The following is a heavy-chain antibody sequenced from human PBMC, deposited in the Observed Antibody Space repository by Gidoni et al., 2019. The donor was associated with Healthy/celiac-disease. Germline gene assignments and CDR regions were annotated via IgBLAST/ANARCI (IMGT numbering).Heavy chain of an antibody. CDR1: GFTFSSYS. V-gene: IGHV3-48*04. CDR2: ISSSSSTI. CDR3: ARDSSGWFNWFDP. J-gene: IGHJ5*02. D-gene: IGHD6-19*01. Sequence: EVQLVESGGGLVQPGGSLRLSCAASGFTFSSYSMNWVRQAPGKGLEWVSYISSSSSTIYYADSVKGRFTISRDNAKNSLYLQMNSLRAEDTAVYYCARDSSGWFNWFDPWGQGTLVTVSS.